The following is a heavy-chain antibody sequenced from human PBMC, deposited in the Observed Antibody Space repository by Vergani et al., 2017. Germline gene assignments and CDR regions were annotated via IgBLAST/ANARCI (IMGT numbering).Heavy chain of an antibody. Sequence: QVQLVESGGGVVQPGRSLRLSCAASGFTFSSYGMHWVRQAPGKGLEWVAVISYDGSNKYYADSVKGRFTISRDNSKNTLYLQMNSLRAEDTAVYYCAKTQLGYSSSSRAGYYYYMDVGGKGTTVTVSS. D-gene: IGHD6-6*01. J-gene: IGHJ6*03. V-gene: IGHV3-30*18. CDR3: AKTQLGYSSSSRAGYYYYMDV. CDR2: ISYDGSNK. CDR1: GFTFSSYG.